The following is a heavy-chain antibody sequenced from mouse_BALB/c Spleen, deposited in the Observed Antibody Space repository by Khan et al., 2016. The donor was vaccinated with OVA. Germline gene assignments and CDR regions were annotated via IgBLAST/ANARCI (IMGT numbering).Heavy chain of an antibody. Sequence: VQLKQSGPGLVKPSQSLSLTCTVTGYSITSGYGWNWIRQFPGNKLEWMGYISYSGSTKYNPSLNSRISITRDTSNNQFFLQLNSVTTEDTATYYCARTARIKYWGQGTTLTVSS. V-gene: IGHV3-2*02. D-gene: IGHD1-2*01. CDR3: ARTARIKY. CDR2: ISYSGST. J-gene: IGHJ2*01. CDR1: GYSITSGYG.